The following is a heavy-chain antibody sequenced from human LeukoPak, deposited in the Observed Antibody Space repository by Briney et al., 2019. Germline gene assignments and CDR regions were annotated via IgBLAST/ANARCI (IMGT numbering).Heavy chain of an antibody. CDR3: ARGPYPSYDILTGYYYYYYYMDV. V-gene: IGHV3-7*01. CDR2: IKQDGSEK. J-gene: IGHJ6*03. CDR1: GFTFSSYW. Sequence: GGPLRLSCAVSGFTFSSYWMSWVRQAPGKGLEWVANIKQDGSEKYYVDSVKGRFTISRDNAKNSLYLQMNSLRAEDTAVYYCARGPYPSYDILTGYYYYYYYMDVWGKGTTVTVSS. D-gene: IGHD3-9*01.